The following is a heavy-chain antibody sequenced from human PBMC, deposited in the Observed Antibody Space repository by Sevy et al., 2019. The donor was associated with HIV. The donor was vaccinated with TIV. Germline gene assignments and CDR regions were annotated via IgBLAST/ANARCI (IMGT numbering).Heavy chain of an antibody. CDR2: IYPGDSDS. Sequence: GESLKISCKGSGYIFSNYWIAWVRQMPGKGLEWMGIIYPGDSDSRYSPSFQGQVTISADKSISTAFLQWSSLKPSDTAKYYCARATAGTAPHYSYYTMDIWGQGTTVTVSS. D-gene: IGHD6-13*01. J-gene: IGHJ6*02. CDR3: ARATAGTAPHYSYYTMDI. CDR1: GYIFSNYW. V-gene: IGHV5-51*01.